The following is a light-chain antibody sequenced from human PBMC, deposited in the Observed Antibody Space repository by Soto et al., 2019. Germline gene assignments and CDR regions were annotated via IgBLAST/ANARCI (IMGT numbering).Light chain of an antibody. CDR1: QSVNTN. CDR3: KQANSYPWT. CDR2: GAS. J-gene: IGKJ1*01. V-gene: IGKV3-15*01. Sequence: EIVVTQSPATLSVSPGERATLSCRASQSVNTNFAWYQQKPGQSPRLLIYGASTRATGIPARFSGSGSGTEFTLTIRSLQPEDFATYYCKQANSYPWTFGQGTKVDIK.